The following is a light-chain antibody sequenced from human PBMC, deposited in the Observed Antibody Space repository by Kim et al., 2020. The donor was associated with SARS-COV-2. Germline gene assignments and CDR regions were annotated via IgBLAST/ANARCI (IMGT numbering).Light chain of an antibody. J-gene: IGLJ2*01. CDR1: SSDVGGYNY. CDR2: EVS. CDR3: SSYAGSKIAV. Sequence: QSALTQPPSASGSPGQSVTISCTGTSSDVGGYNYVSWYQQHPGKAPKLMIYEVSKRPSGVPDRFSGSKSGNTASLTVSGLQAEDEADYYCSSYAGSKIAVFGGGTQLTV. V-gene: IGLV2-8*01.